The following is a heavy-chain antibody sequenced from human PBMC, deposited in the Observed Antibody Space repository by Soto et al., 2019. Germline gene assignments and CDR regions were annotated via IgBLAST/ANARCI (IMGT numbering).Heavy chain of an antibody. Sequence: DVQLLESGGGLVQPEGSLRLSCAASGFTFSSYDMGWVRQGPGKGLEWVAVVSIGGSTHYADSVRGRFTISRDNSKNTLSLQMNSLTAEDTAVYFCAKSRGAGGHFDYWGQGALVTVSS. CDR3: AKSRGAGGHFDY. J-gene: IGHJ4*02. CDR2: VSIGGST. CDR1: GFTFSSYD. V-gene: IGHV3-23*01. D-gene: IGHD2-15*01.